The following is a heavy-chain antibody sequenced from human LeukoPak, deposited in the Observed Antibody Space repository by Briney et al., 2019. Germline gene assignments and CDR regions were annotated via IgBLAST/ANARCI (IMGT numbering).Heavy chain of an antibody. CDR2: IYYSGST. CDR3: ARDMRTSFDY. J-gene: IGHJ4*02. CDR1: GGSISSSSYY. D-gene: IGHD2-2*01. V-gene: IGHV4-39*07. Sequence: SETLSLTCTVSGGSISSSSYYWGWIRQPPGKGLEWIGSIYYSGSTYYNPSLKSRVTISVDTSKNQFSLKLGSVTAADTAVYYCARDMRTSFDYWGQGTLVTVSS.